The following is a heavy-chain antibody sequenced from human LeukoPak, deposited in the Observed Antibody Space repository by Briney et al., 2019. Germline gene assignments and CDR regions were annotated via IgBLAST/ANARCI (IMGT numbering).Heavy chain of an antibody. CDR2: INPSGGST. CDR3: ARGLPPFVLEWFDSHSENFDY. D-gene: IGHD3-3*01. Sequence: ASVKVSCKASGYTFTSYYMHWVRQAPGQGLEWMGIINPSGGSTSYAQKFQGRVTMTRDTSTSTVYMELSSLRSEDTVVYYCARGLPPFVLEWFDSHSENFDYWGQGTLVTVSS. J-gene: IGHJ4*02. CDR1: GYTFTSYY. V-gene: IGHV1-46*01.